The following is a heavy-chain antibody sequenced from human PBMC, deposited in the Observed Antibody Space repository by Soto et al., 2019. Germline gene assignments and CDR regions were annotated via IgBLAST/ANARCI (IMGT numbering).Heavy chain of an antibody. CDR1: GFPFSSYV. V-gene: IGHV3-23*01. CDR3: AKDSNKYSSSLRGRYFDY. D-gene: IGHD4-4*01. Sequence: GGSLRLSCAASGFPFSSYVMRWGRQAPGKGLGWVSGISGGGSNTFYADSVKGRFTISRDNSKNTLLLQMNSLGAEDTAVYYCAKDSNKYSSSLRGRYFDYWGQGIGVTVS. CDR2: ISGGGSNT. J-gene: IGHJ4*02.